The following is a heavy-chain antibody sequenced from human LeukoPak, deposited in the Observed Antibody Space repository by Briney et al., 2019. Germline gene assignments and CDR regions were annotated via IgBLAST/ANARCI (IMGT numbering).Heavy chain of an antibody. CDR3: ARGLSYNWFDP. D-gene: IGHD1-26*01. CDR2: MNPNSGNT. CDR1: GYTFTNYD. V-gene: IGHV1-8*01. J-gene: IGHJ5*02. Sequence: ASVKVSCKASGYTFTNYDINWVRQATGQGLEWMGWMNPNSGNTGYAQKLQGRVTMTTDTSTSTAYMELRSLRSDDTAVYYCARGLSYNWFDPWGQGTLVTVSP.